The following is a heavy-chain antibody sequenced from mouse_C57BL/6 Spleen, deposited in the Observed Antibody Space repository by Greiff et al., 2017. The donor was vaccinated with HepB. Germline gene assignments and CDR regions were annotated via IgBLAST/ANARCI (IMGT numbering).Heavy chain of an antibody. Sequence: EVKLMESGPGLVKPSQSLSLTCSVTGYSITSGYYWNWIRQFPGNKLEWMGYISYDGSNNYNPSLKNRISITRDTSKNQFFLKLNSVTTEDTATYDCARALFYGSSYWYFDVWGTGTTVTVSS. J-gene: IGHJ1*03. V-gene: IGHV3-6*01. CDR2: ISYDGSN. CDR1: GYSITSGYY. D-gene: IGHD1-1*01. CDR3: ARALFYGSSYWYFDV.